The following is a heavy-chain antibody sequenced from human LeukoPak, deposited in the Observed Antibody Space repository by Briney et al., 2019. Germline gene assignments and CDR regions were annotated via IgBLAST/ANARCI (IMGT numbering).Heavy chain of an antibody. Sequence: PGGSLRLSCAASGFTFSSYGMHWVRQAPGKGLEWVAVISYDGSKKYYPDSVKGRFTISRDNSKNTLDLQMNSLRDEDTGVYYCARADGYSSWFVHWGQGTLVTVSS. D-gene: IGHD5-18*01. CDR3: ARADGYSSWFVH. CDR1: GFTFSSYG. V-gene: IGHV3-30*03. CDR2: ISYDGSKK. J-gene: IGHJ5*02.